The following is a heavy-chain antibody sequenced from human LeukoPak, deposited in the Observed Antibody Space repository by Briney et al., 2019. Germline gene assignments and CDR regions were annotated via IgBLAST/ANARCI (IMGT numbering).Heavy chain of an antibody. J-gene: IGHJ5*02. CDR1: GFTFDDYA. V-gene: IGHV3-9*01. Sequence: PGGSLRLSCAASGFTFDDYAMHWVRQAPGKGLEWVSGISWNSGSIGYADSVKGRFTISRDNSKNTLYLQMNSLRAEDTAVYYCAKAPAVAAFNWFDPRGQGTLVTVSS. CDR2: ISWNSGSI. CDR3: AKAPAVAAFNWFDP. D-gene: IGHD6-19*01.